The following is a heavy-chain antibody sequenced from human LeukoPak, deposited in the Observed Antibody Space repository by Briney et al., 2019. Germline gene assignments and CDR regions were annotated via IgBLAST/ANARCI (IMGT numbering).Heavy chain of an antibody. CDR1: GFTFSSYA. Sequence: GGSLRLSCAASGFTFSSYAMSWVRQAPGKGLEWVSAISGSGGSTYYADSVKGRFTISRDNSKNSLYLQMNILKTEDTAFYYCAKALGTMILSAPDYWGQGTLVTVSS. V-gene: IGHV3-23*01. CDR2: ISGSGGST. CDR3: AKALGTMILSAPDY. D-gene: IGHD3-22*01. J-gene: IGHJ4*02.